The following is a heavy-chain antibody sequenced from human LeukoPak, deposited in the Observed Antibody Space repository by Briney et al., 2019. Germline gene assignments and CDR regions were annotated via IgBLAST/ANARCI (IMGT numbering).Heavy chain of an antibody. CDR3: ARDYYYDSGGYPSYFDY. Sequence: PGGSLRLSCAASGFTFSSYAMHWVRQAPGKGLEWVAVISYDGSNKYYADSVKGRFTISRDNSKNTLYLQMNSLRAEDTAVYYCARDYYYDSGGYPSYFDYWGQGTLVTVSS. V-gene: IGHV3-30-3*01. CDR2: ISYDGSNK. CDR1: GFTFSSYA. D-gene: IGHD3-22*01. J-gene: IGHJ4*02.